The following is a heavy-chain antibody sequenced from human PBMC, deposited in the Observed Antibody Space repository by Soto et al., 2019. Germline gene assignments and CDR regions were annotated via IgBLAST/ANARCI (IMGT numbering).Heavy chain of an antibody. CDR1: GYTFTSYY. CDR2: INPSGGST. V-gene: IGHV1-46*01. Sequence: ASVKVSCKASGYTFTSYYMHWVRQAPGQGLEWMGIINPSGGSTSYAQKFQGRATMTRDTSTSTVYMELSSLRSEDTAVYYCASTTYCDFWSGGEAFDIWGQGTMVTVSS. J-gene: IGHJ3*02. CDR3: ASTTYCDFWSGGEAFDI. D-gene: IGHD3-3*01.